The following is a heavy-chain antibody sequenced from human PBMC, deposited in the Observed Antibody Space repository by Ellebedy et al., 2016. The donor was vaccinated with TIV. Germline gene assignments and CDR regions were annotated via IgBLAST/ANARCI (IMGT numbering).Heavy chain of an antibody. CDR1: GYIFTTYD. Sequence: AASVKVSCKASGYIFTTYDISWVRQAPGQGLEWMGWVNPESGNTGYAQRFQGRVTMTSNTSISTAYMELSSLRSEDTAVYYCARGIARTRAYHYWGQGTLVTVSS. D-gene: IGHD3-16*01. CDR2: VNPESGNT. V-gene: IGHV1-8*01. J-gene: IGHJ4*02. CDR3: ARGIARTRAYHY.